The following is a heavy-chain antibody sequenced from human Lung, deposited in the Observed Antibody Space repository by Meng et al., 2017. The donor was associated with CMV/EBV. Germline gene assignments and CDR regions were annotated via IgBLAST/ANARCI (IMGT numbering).Heavy chain of an antibody. J-gene: IGHJ4*02. CDR3: ARDQGGSSRGVDY. CDR1: RFTISSCW. V-gene: IGHV3-74*01. D-gene: IGHD1-26*01. CDR2: IKSDESTT. Sequence: AAARFTISSCWMQWVRQAPGKGVVWVARIKSDESTTNYADSVKGRFTISRDNAKSTLYLQMNSLRAEDTAVYYCARDQGGSSRGVDYWGQGTLVTVSS.